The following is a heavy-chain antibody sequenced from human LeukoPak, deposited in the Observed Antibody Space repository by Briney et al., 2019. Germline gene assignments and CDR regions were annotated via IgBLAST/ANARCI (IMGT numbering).Heavy chain of an antibody. V-gene: IGHV4-4*07. CDR2: IYSSGST. CDR1: GGSTTDYF. CDR3: AREVSARDGSLGRPFDY. D-gene: IGHD5-24*01. Sequence: SSETLSLTCTVSGGSTTDYFWSWIRQPAGKGLEWIGRIYSSGSTNYNASLKSRVTMSVDTSKNQFSLRLSSVTAADTAVYYCAREVSARDGSLGRPFDYWGQGTLVTVSS. J-gene: IGHJ4*02.